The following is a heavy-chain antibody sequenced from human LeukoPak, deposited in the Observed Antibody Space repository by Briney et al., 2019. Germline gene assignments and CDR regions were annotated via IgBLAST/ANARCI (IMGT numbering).Heavy chain of an antibody. V-gene: IGHV3-64*01. CDR3: ARVNYDSSGEADY. J-gene: IGHJ4*02. CDR2: ISSNGGST. D-gene: IGHD3-22*01. CDR1: GFTFSSYA. Sequence: GGSLRLSCVASGFTFSSYAMHWVRQAPGKGLEYVSAISSNGGSTYYANSVKGRFTISRDNSKNTLYLQMGSLRAEDMAVYYCARVNYDSSGEADYWGQGTLVTVSS.